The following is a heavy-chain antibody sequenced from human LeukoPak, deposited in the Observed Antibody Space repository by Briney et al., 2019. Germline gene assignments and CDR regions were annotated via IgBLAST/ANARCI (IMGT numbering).Heavy chain of an antibody. CDR3: ARVFSPLWQDFGVWYFDL. CDR2: FSSSGITK. CDR1: GFPLRDYH. Sequence: GGSLRLSCAASGFPLRDYHRSWIRRAPAKGLGWVSYFSSSGITKSYADSVKGRLAISRDNANNSGYLQKNSLRAEDTAVYYCARVFSPLWQDFGVWYFDLWGGGTLVTVSS. D-gene: IGHD3-10*01. J-gene: IGHJ2*01. V-gene: IGHV3-11*01.